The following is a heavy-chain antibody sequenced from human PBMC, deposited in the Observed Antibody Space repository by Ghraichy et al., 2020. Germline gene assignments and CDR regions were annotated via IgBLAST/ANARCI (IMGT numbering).Heavy chain of an antibody. J-gene: IGHJ3*02. CDR3: ARATRGAMVQGVGVFDI. V-gene: IGHV4-34*01. Sequence: SETLSLTCAVYGGSFSGYYWSWIRQPPGKGLEWIGEINHSGSTNYNPSLKSRVTISVDTSKNQFSLKLSSVTAADTAVYYCARATRGAMVQGVGVFDIWGPGTMVTVSS. CDR2: INHSGST. D-gene: IGHD3-10*01. CDR1: GGSFSGYY.